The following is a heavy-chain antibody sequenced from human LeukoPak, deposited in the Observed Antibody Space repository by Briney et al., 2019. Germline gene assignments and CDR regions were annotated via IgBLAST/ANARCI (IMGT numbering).Heavy chain of an antibody. CDR2: ININNGET. J-gene: IGHJ4*02. CDR3: ARTIAAPFTHYFDY. Sequence: GASVKVSCKASGYTFASHGITWARQAPGQGLEWMGWININNGETNYAQNVRARVTMTTDTSTNTTYMELWSLRSDDTAIYYCARTIAAPFTHYFDYWGQGTLVTVAS. CDR1: GYTFASHG. D-gene: IGHD6-13*01. V-gene: IGHV1-18*01.